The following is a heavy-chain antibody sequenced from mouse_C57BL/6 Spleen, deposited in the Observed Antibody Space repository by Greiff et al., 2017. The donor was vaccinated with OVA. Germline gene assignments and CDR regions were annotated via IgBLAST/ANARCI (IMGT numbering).Heavy chain of an antibody. D-gene: IGHD3-1*01. CDR2: ISDGGSYT. CDR1: GFTFSSYA. CDR3: ASALGSSGPFAY. J-gene: IGHJ3*01. Sequence: EVQVVESGGGLVKPGGSLKLSCAASGFTFSSYAMSWVRQTPEKRLEWVATISDGGSYTYYPDNVKGRFTISRDNAKNNLYLQMSHLKSEDTAMYYCASALGSSGPFAYWGQGTLVTVSA. V-gene: IGHV5-4*01.